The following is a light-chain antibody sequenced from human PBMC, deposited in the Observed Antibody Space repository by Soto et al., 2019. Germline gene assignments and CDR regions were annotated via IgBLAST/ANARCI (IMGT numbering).Light chain of an antibody. J-gene: IGKJ1*01. V-gene: IGKV1-5*01. CDR3: QQYNTYPWT. CDR1: QSISSV. Sequence: STLSSSVGDRVTITCRASQSISSVLAWYQQKPGKAPKLLIYAASSLQSGVPSRFSGSGSGTEFTLTISSLQPDDFAAYYCQQYNTYPWTFGQGTKVDIK. CDR2: AAS.